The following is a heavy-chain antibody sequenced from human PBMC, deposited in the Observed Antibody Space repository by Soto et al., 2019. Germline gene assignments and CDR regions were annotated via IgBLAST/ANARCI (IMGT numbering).Heavy chain of an antibody. CDR3: ARTLYGDNVDY. CDR1: GYTFTSYD. Sequence: QVQLVQSGAEVKKPGASVKVSCKASGYTFTSYDINWVRQATGQGLEWMGWKNPNSGNTGYAQKYQVRVTISRNTSISTAYMERSSLRSDDTAVYYCARTLYGDNVDYWGQGPLVTVSS. J-gene: IGHJ4*02. CDR2: KNPNSGNT. D-gene: IGHD4-17*01. V-gene: IGHV1-8*01.